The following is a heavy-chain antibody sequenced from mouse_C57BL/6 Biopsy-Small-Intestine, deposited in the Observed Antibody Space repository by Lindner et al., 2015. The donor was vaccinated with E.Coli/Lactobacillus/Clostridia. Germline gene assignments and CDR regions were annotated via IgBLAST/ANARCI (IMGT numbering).Heavy chain of an antibody. Sequence: VQLQESGAELVRPGTSVKVSCKASGYAFTNYLIEWVKQRPGQGLEWIGVINPGSGGTNYNGKFKGKATLTADKSSSTAYMQLSSLTPEDSAVYFCARNRTYAMDYWGQGTSVTVSS. CDR1: GYAFTNYL. J-gene: IGHJ4*01. V-gene: IGHV1-54*01. CDR3: ARNRTYAMDY. CDR2: INPGSGGT.